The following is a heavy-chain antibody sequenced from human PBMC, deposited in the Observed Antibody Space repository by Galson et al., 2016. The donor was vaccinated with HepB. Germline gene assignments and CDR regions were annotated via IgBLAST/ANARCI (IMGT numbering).Heavy chain of an antibody. CDR1: GVSISDYY. CDR3: ARHDSAIFHH. Sequence: ETLSLTCTVSGVSISDYYWSWIRQSPGKGLEWIGYVSHSGDTSYNPSLKSRVTMPVDTSKNQFSLNLSSVTAADSAVYYCARHDSAIFHHWGPGTLVTVSS. J-gene: IGHJ1*01. V-gene: IGHV4-59*08. D-gene: IGHD2-21*02. CDR2: VSHSGDT.